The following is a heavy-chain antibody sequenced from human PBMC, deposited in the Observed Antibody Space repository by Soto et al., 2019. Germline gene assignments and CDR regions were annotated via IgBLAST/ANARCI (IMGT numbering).Heavy chain of an antibody. J-gene: IGHJ4*02. Sequence: SVKVSCKASGGTFSSYAISWVRQAPGQGLEWMGGIIPIFGTANYAQKFQGRVTITADESTSTAYMELSSLRSEDTAVYYCARGPGHQETYYYDSSGYYYFDYWGQGTLVTVSS. D-gene: IGHD3-22*01. CDR2: IIPIFGTA. CDR1: GGTFSSYA. CDR3: ARGPGHQETYYYDSSGYYYFDY. V-gene: IGHV1-69*13.